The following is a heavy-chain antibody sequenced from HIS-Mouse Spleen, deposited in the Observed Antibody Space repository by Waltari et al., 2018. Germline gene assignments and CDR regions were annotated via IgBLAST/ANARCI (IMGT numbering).Heavy chain of an antibody. V-gene: IGHV3-30*18. Sequence: QVQLVESGGGVVQPGRSLRLSCAAPGFTFSSYGMNWVRQAPGKGLGWVAVISYDGSNKYYADSVKGRFTISRDNSKNTLYLQMNSLRAEDTAVYYCAKDKHHAFDYWGQGTLVTVSS. CDR3: AKDKHHAFDY. CDR1: GFTFSSYG. J-gene: IGHJ4*02. CDR2: ISYDGSNK.